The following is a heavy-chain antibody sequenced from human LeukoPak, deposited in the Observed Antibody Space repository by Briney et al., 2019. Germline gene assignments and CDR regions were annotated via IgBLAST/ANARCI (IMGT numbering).Heavy chain of an antibody. V-gene: IGHV4-59*01. CDR1: GGSISSYH. D-gene: IGHD5-18*01. Sequence: SETLSLTCTVSGGSISSYHWSWIRQPPGKGREWIGYIYYSGSTNYNPSLKSRVTISVDTSKNQFSLKLSSVTAADTAVYYCARRVTRGYYFDYWGQGTLVTVSS. J-gene: IGHJ4*02. CDR2: IYYSGST. CDR3: ARRVTRGYYFDY.